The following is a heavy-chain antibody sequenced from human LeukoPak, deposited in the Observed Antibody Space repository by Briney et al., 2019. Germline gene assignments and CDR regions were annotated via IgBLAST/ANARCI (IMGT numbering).Heavy chain of an antibody. CDR2: ITSRGEST. Sequence: GGSLRLSCAASGFTFRIYAMSWVRQAPGKGLQWVSSITSRGESTWYVDSVKGRFTITRDNSENTLYLQMHSLRAEDTAVYYCVRDRPNYYGSDGHYYRRDGDYWGRGTLVSVSS. V-gene: IGHV3-23*01. D-gene: IGHD3-22*01. CDR3: VRDRPNYYGSDGHYYRRDGDY. J-gene: IGHJ4*02. CDR1: GFTFRIYA.